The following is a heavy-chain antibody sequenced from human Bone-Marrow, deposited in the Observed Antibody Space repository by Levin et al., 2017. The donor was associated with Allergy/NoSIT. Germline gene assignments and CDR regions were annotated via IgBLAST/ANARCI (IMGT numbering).Heavy chain of an antibody. CDR3: TTHRSSGRENY. Sequence: ETLSLTCAASGFTFSNSWMNWVRQAPGKGLEWVARIKSKIDGETPDYTAPVIGRFTISRDDSENTLYLQMNSLKTEDTAVYYCTTHRSSGRENYWGQGTLVTVSS. V-gene: IGHV3-15*07. J-gene: IGHJ4*02. D-gene: IGHD3-22*01. CDR2: IKSKIDGETP. CDR1: GFTFSNSW.